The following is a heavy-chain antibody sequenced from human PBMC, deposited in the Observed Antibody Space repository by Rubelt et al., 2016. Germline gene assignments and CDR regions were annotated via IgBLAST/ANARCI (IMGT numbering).Heavy chain of an antibody. CDR1: GFTVSSNH. Sequence: EVQLLESGGGLVQPGGSLRLSCATSGFTVSSNHMSWVRQAPGKGLEWVSLIYSGGSTYYADSVKGRFTISRDNSKNTVYLQMNSLRAEDTAGYYCARLAPGNSYGPFDYWGQGTLVTVSS. J-gene: IGHJ4*02. CDR3: ARLAPGNSYGPFDY. CDR2: IYSGGST. V-gene: IGHV3-66*04. D-gene: IGHD5-18*01.